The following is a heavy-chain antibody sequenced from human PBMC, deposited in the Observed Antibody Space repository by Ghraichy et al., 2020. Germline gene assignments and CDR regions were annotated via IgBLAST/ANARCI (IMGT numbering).Heavy chain of an antibody. CDR1: GFTFSSYA. Sequence: GESLNISCAASGFTFSSYAMHWVRQAPGKGLEYVSAISSNGGSTYYADSVKGRFTISRDNSKNTLYLQMGSLRAEDMAVYYCARARDSSSSIYYGMDVWGQGTTVTVSS. CDR3: ARARDSSSSIYYGMDV. CDR2: ISSNGGST. J-gene: IGHJ6*02. D-gene: IGHD6-6*01. V-gene: IGHV3-64*02.